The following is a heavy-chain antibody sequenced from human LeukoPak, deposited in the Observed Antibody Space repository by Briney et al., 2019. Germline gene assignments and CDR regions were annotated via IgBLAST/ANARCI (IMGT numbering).Heavy chain of an antibody. CDR3: ARDRNGAGLDY. CDR1: GFTFSSYD. Sequence: GGSLRLSCAASGFTFSSYDMHWVRQAPGKGLEWVSAIGTVGDPYYPGSVKGRFTISRENAKNSLYLQMNSLRAGDTAVYYCARDRNGAGLDYRGQGTLVTVPS. D-gene: IGHD6-19*01. CDR2: IGTVGDP. J-gene: IGHJ4*02. V-gene: IGHV3-13*05.